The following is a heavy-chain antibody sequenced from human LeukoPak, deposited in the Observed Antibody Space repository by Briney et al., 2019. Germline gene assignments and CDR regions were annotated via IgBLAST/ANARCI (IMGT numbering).Heavy chain of an antibody. CDR1: GFTFDDYA. J-gene: IGHJ4*02. D-gene: IGHD3-10*01. V-gene: IGHV3-9*01. CDR3: AKAGPTYYYGSGSYPDY. CDR2: ISWNSGSI. Sequence: GGSLRLSCAASGFTFDDYAMHWVRQAPGKGLEWVSGISWNSGSIGYADSVKGRFTISRDNAKNSLYLQMNSLRAEDTALYYCAKAGPTYYYGSGSYPDYWGQGTLVTVSS.